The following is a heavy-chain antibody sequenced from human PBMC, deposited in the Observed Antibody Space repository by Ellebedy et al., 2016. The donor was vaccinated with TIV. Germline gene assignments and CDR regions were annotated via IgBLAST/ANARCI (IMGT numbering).Heavy chain of an antibody. Sequence: SETLSLTXAVYGGSFSGYYWSWIRQPPGKGLEWIGEINHSGSTNYNPSLKSRVTISVDTSKNQFSLKLSSVTAADTAVYYCARRWLRFRHDAFDIWGQGTMVTVSS. CDR1: GGSFSGYY. D-gene: IGHD5-12*01. CDR3: ARRWLRFRHDAFDI. V-gene: IGHV4-34*01. CDR2: INHSGST. J-gene: IGHJ3*02.